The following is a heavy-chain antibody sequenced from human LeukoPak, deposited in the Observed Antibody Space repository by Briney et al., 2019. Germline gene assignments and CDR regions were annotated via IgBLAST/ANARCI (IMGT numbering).Heavy chain of an antibody. CDR1: GFTFSNSA. CDR2: ISGSGGST. J-gene: IGHJ4*02. V-gene: IGHV3-23*01. D-gene: IGHD3-22*01. CDR3: AKDKYYYDSSGYYLFDY. Sequence: PGGSLRLSCAASGFTFSNSAMSWVRQAPGKGLEWVSAISGSGGSTYYADSVKGRFTISRDNSKNTVYLQMNSLRAEDTAVYYCAKDKYYYDSSGYYLFDYWGQGTLVTVSS.